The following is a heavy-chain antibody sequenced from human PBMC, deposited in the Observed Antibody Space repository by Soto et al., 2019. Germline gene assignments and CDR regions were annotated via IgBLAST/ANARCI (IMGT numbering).Heavy chain of an antibody. CDR2: ISGSGDIT. V-gene: IGHV3-23*01. CDR1: GFTFRGYA. CDR3: AKGGGTTRSGYFDS. J-gene: IGHJ4*02. Sequence: PGGSLRLSCTASGFTFRGYASSWARQPPGKGLEWVSGISGSGDITYYADSVEGRFTLSRDNSKNTVYLQINNLRAEDTAVYYCAKGGGTTRSGYFDSWGQGTVVTVSS. D-gene: IGHD3-16*01.